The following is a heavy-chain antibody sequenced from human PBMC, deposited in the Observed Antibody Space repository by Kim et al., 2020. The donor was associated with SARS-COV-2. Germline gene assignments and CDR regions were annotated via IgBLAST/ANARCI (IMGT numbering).Heavy chain of an antibody. CDR2: MNPRDGRT. V-gene: IGHV1-46*01. CDR3: ARVGYYDSSGYFLSSDAF. Sequence: ASVKFSCKASGYTFTNHYIHWVRQAPGHGLEWMGIMNPRDGRTHYAQKFQGRVTMTNDTSTSTLYLELSSLRSEDTAAYYCARVGYYDSSGYFLSSDAF. J-gene: IGHJ3*01. CDR1: GYTFTNHY. D-gene: IGHD3-22*01.